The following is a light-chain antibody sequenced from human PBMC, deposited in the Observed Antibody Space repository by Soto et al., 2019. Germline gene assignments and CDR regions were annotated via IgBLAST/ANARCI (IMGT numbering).Light chain of an antibody. Sequence: QSALTQPRSVSGSPGQSVTISCTGTSSDVGGYNYVSWYQQHPGKAPKLMIYDVSKRPSGVPDRFSGSKSGNTASLTISGLQAEDEADYYCCSYARSYTFSVFGTGTKLTVL. CDR3: CSYARSYTFSV. J-gene: IGLJ1*01. V-gene: IGLV2-11*01. CDR2: DVS. CDR1: SSDVGGYNY.